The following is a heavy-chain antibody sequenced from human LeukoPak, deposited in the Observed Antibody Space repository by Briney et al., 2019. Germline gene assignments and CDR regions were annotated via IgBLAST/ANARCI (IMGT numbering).Heavy chain of an antibody. CDR2: INGDGSTT. CDR1: GFTFSSYW. V-gene: IGHV3-74*01. CDR3: ARSVPYGTTWYGRSDC. Sequence: GGSLRLSCAASGFTFSSYWMHWVRQAPGKGLVWVSRINGDGSTTTYAGSVKGRFTISRDNAMNSLYLQMDSLRVEDTAIYYCARSVPYGTTWYGRSDCWGQGTQVTVSS. J-gene: IGHJ4*02. D-gene: IGHD6-13*01.